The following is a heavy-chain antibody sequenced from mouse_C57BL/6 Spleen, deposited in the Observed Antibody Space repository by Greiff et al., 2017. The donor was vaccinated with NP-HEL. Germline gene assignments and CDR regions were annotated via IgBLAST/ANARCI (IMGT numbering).Heavy chain of an antibody. V-gene: IGHV14-4*01. CDR3: TTSTTVVATFDY. CDR2: IDPENGDT. Sequence: VQLKESGAELVRPGASVKLSCTASGFNIKDDYMHWVKQRPEQGLEWIGWIDPENGDTEYASKFQGKATITADTSSNTAYLQLSSLTSEDTAVYYCTTSTTVVATFDYWGQGTTLTVSS. J-gene: IGHJ2*01. D-gene: IGHD1-1*01. CDR1: GFNIKDDY.